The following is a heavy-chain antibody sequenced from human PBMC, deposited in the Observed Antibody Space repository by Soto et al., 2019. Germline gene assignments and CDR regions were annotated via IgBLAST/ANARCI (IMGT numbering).Heavy chain of an antibody. J-gene: IGHJ5*02. CDR3: ARHLDFGVVPSRFDP. CDR1: GGSISSYY. CDR2: IYYSGST. D-gene: IGHD3-3*01. Sequence: SETLSLTCTVSGGSISSYYWSWIRQPPGKGLEWIGYIYYSGSTNYNPSLKSRVTISVDTSKNQFSLKLSSVTAADTAVYYCARHLDFGVVPSRFDPWGQGTLVTVSS. V-gene: IGHV4-59*08.